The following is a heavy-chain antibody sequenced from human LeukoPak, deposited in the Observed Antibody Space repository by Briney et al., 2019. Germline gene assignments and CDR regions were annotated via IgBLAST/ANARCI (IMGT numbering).Heavy chain of an antibody. CDR3: AREQGYYSVPGY. D-gene: IGHD3-22*01. Sequence: GGSLRLSCAASGFTFSSYWMHWVRQAQGKGPVWVARIRRDGSSTDYADSVKGRFTISRDNAKNTLYLQMNSLRAEDTAVYYCAREQGYYSVPGYWGQGTLVSVSS. J-gene: IGHJ4*02. CDR2: IRRDGSST. CDR1: GFTFSSYW. V-gene: IGHV3-74*01.